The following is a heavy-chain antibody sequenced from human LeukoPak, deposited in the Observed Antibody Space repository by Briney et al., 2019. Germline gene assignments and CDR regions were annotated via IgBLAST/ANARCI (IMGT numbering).Heavy chain of an antibody. D-gene: IGHD6-19*01. CDR3: AKDQYSSGWYRGGGFDY. CDR1: GFPFSIHG. Sequence: GGSLRLSCAGSGFPFSIHGMNWVRQAPGKGLEWVSGISPGGGPTYYADSVKGRFTISRDDSKNTLYLQMNSLRAEDTAVYYCAKDQYSSGWYRGGGFDYWGQGTLVTVSS. CDR2: ISPGGGPT. V-gene: IGHV3-23*01. J-gene: IGHJ4*02.